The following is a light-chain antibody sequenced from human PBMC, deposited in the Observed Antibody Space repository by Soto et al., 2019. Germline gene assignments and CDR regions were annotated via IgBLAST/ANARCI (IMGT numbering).Light chain of an antibody. J-gene: IGKJ1*01. CDR2: DAS. CDR3: HQYTTYST. V-gene: IGKV1-5*01. Sequence: DIHMTQSPSTLSASVGDRVTITCRASQSISTWLAWYQQKPGKAPELLIFDASSLKSGVPSRFSGSGFGTEFTLTITSLQPAALANYYCHQYTTYSTFGQGTKVDIK. CDR1: QSISTW.